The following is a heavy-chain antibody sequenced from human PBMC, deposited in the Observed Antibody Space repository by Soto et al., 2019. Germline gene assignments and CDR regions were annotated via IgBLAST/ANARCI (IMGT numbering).Heavy chain of an antibody. V-gene: IGHV1-8*01. J-gene: IGHJ5*02. CDR3: ARGAAAGPFNWFDT. D-gene: IGHD6-13*01. CDR1: GYTFSSYE. Sequence: ASVKVSCKASGYTFSSYEINWVRQATGQGLEWMGWMNPNSGYTGYAQKFQGRVTMTMNSSISTAYMDLSSLRSEDTAVYYCARGAAAGPFNWFDTWGKGTLVTVS. CDR2: MNPNSGYT.